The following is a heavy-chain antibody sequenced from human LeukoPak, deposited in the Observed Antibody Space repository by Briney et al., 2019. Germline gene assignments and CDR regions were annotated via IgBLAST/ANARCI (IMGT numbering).Heavy chain of an antibody. D-gene: IGHD3-22*01. CDR2: IYTSGST. CDR1: GGYISSYY. Sequence: SETLSLTCTVSGGYISSYYWSWIRQPAGKGLEWIGRIYTSGSTNYNPSLKSRVTTSVDTSKNQFSLKLSSVTAADTAVYYCARASNGGYDSSGYYYYYFDYWGQGTLVTVSS. J-gene: IGHJ4*02. CDR3: ARASNGGYDSSGYYYYYFDY. V-gene: IGHV4-4*07.